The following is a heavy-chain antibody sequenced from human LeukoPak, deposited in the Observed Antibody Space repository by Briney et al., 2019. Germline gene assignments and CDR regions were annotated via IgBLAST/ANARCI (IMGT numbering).Heavy chain of an antibody. J-gene: IGHJ4*02. CDR1: GFTFSTYG. V-gene: IGHV3-23*01. CDR2: IAGSGGNT. Sequence: GGSLRLSCAASGFTFSTYGMSWVRQAPGKGLEWVSAIAGSGGNTNYADSVKGRFTISRDNAKNSLYLQMNSLRAEDTAVYYCASSQWASVAHNYWGQGILVTVSS. CDR3: ASSQWASVAHNY. D-gene: IGHD6-19*01.